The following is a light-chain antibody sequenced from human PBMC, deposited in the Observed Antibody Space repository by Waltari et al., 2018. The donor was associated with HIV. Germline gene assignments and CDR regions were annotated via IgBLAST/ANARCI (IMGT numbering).Light chain of an antibody. Sequence: QLMVTHSPSASASLGASVKPTCTLSSGHTNYDIARHQQQPKKGPRYWMNLKSDGSHSKGDGIPDRFSGSSSGAGRYLTISSLQSEDEADYYCQTGGTGIQVFGGGTKLTVL. CDR1: SGHTNYD. J-gene: IGLJ3*02. V-gene: IGLV4-69*02. CDR2: LKSDGSH. CDR3: QTGGTGIQV.